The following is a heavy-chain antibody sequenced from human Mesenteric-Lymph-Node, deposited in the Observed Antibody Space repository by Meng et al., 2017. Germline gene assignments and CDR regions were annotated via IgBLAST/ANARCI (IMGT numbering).Heavy chain of an antibody. D-gene: IGHD3-10*01. CDR1: GFSLSNARMG. V-gene: IGHV2-26*01. Sequence: SGPTLVKPTETLTLTCTVSGFSLSNARMGVSWIRQPPGKALEWLAHIFSNDEKSYSTSLRSRLTISKDTSKSQVVLTMTNMDPVDTATYYCARLNPLGPITYYYGSGSYDLDYWGQGTLVTVSS. J-gene: IGHJ4*02. CDR3: ARLNPLGPITYYYGSGSYDLDY. CDR2: IFSNDEK.